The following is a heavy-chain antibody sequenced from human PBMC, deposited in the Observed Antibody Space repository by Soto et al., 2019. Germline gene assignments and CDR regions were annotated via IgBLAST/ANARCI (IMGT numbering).Heavy chain of an antibody. V-gene: IGHV2-5*01. D-gene: IGHD3-9*01. CDR2: IHWNDDK. CDR1: GFSISTSGEG. CDR3: AHSTFPLTGYTY. J-gene: IGHJ4*02. Sequence: QITLKESGPTLVKHTQTLKLTCTFSGFSISTSGEGVGCIRKPPGKALEWLALIHWNDDKRYSPSLKSRLTITKDTSRNQVVLTMTNMDPVDTATYFCAHSTFPLTGYTYWGQGTLVTVSS.